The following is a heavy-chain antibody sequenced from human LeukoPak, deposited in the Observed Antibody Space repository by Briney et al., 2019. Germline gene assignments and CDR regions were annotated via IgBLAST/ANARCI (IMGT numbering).Heavy chain of an antibody. D-gene: IGHD2/OR15-2a*01. CDR3: ARGPASLWPIDY. CDR1: GGPISSYY. CDR2: IYTSGST. V-gene: IGHV4-4*07. J-gene: IGHJ4*02. Sequence: SETLSLTCTVSGGPISSYYWSWIRQPAGKGLEWIGRIYTSGSTNYNPSLKSRVTMSVDTSKNQFSLKLSSVTAADTAVYYCARGPASLWPIDYWGQGTLVTASS.